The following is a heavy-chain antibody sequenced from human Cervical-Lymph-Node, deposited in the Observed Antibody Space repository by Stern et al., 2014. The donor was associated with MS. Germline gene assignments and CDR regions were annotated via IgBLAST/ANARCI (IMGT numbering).Heavy chain of an antibody. J-gene: IGHJ4*02. D-gene: IGHD3-10*01. Sequence: QVQLVESGAEVQKPGSSVKVSCRASGGTFSSSDISWVRQAPGQGLEWMVGTIPIIGTANYAQKSQGRVTIPPAESRSQAYMELSSWRSEDTAIYYCALGGFGHYFEYWGQGPLVPVSS. CDR1: GGTFSSSD. CDR2: TIPIIGTA. V-gene: IGHV1-69*01. CDR3: ALGGFGHYFEY.